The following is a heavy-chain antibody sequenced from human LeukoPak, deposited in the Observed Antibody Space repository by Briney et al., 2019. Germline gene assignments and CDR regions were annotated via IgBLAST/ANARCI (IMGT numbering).Heavy chain of an antibody. J-gene: IGHJ4*02. CDR1: GGSFSGYY. CDR3: ARYQPDYFDY. Sequence: SETLSLTCAVHGGSFSGYYWSWIRQPPGKGLEWIGEINHSGSTNYNPSLKSRVTISVDTSKNQFSLKLSSVTAADTAVYYCARYQPDYFDYWGQGTLVTVSS. V-gene: IGHV4-34*01. D-gene: IGHD2-2*01. CDR2: INHSGST.